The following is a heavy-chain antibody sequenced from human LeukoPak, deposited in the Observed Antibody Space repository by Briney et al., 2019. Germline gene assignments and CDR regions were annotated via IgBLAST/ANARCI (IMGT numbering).Heavy chain of an antibody. Sequence: GGSLRLSCAASGFTFSHYGVHWVRQAPGKGLEWVAVISYDGSNKYYADSVKGRFTISRDNSKNTLSLQMNSLRAEDTAVYYCARDLMVRGARGFDYWGQGTLVTVSS. V-gene: IGHV3-30*03. J-gene: IGHJ4*02. D-gene: IGHD3-10*01. CDR2: ISYDGSNK. CDR3: ARDLMVRGARGFDY. CDR1: GFTFSHYG.